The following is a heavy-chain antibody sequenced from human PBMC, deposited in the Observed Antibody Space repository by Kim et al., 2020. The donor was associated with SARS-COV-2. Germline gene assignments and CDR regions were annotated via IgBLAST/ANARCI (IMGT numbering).Heavy chain of an antibody. J-gene: IGHJ4*02. V-gene: IGHV3-64*04. D-gene: IGHD2-2*01. Sequence: GRLTISRDNAKNTLYLQMNSLRAEDTAVYYCAREKTSAADWGYGALLGLWGQGTLVTVSS. CDR3: AREKTSAADWGYGALLGL.